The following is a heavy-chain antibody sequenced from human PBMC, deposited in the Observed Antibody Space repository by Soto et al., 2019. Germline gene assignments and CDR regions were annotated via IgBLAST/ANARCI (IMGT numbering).Heavy chain of an antibody. J-gene: IGHJ4*02. CDR1: GFTFSTYS. D-gene: IGHD3-10*01. V-gene: IGHV3-21*01. CDR3: ARDNYGSGNYYFDY. CDR2: ISSSSSYM. Sequence: EVQLVESGGGLVKPGGSLRLSCAASGFTFSTYSMNWVRQAPGKGLEWVSFISSSSSYMNYADSVKGRFTISRDNAKNSLYLHMNSLRAEDTAVYYCARDNYGSGNYYFDYWGQGTLVTVSS.